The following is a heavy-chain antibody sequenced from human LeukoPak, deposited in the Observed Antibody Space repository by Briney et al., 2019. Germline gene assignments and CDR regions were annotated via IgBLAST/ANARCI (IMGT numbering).Heavy chain of an antibody. CDR1: GFTFTNYA. CDR3: AKGFVGGAPDY. CDR2: IRISGGST. D-gene: IGHD1-26*01. Sequence: GGSLRLSCAASGFTFTNYAMSWVRQAPGKGLEWVAAIRISGGSTYYAGSVKGRFTISRDNSKNSLYLQMNSLRTEDTALYYCAKGFVGGAPDYWGQGTLVTVSS. J-gene: IGHJ4*02. V-gene: IGHV3-23*01.